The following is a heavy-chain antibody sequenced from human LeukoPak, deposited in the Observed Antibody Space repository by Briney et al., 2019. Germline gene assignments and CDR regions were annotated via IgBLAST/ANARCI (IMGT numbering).Heavy chain of an antibody. V-gene: IGHV3-7*03. Sequence: GGSLRLSCAASGFTFSSYWMNWVRQAPGQGLEWVANIKEDGSEKYYAHSVKGRFTISRDNPKNSLYLQMNSLRAGDTAVYYCVRVVDRPRPDPFNPWGQGTLVSVSS. CDR1: GFTFSSYW. J-gene: IGHJ5*02. CDR2: IKEDGSEK. D-gene: IGHD2-15*01. CDR3: VRVVDRPRPDPFNP.